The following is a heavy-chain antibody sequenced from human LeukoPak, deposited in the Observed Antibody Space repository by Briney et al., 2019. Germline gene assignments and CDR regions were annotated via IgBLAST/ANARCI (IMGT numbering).Heavy chain of an antibody. V-gene: IGHV3-49*04. Sequence: GRSLRLSCSASGFTFGDYDMGWVRQAPGKGLEWLGFIRTKGFSATTQYPASVNSRFSNSSDNSKTVVYLQMNSLNIEDTAVFYCTRLAGSGHDRFDFWGQGTLVTVSS. CDR3: TRLAGSGHDRFDF. CDR1: GFTFGDYD. D-gene: IGHD5-12*01. J-gene: IGHJ4*02. CDR2: IRTKGFSATT.